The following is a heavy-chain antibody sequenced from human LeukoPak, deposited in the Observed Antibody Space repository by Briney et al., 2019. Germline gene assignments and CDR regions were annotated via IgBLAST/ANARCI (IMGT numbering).Heavy chain of an antibody. V-gene: IGHV4-59*06. J-gene: IGHJ4*02. CDR1: GGSISSYY. D-gene: IGHD3-10*01. CDR3: ARGPITMVRGVITPPFDY. Sequence: PSETLSLTCTVSGGSISSYYWSWIRQHPGKGLEWIGYIYYSGSTYYNPSLKSRVTISVDTSKNQFSLKLSSVTAADTAVYYCARGPITMVRGVITPPFDYWGQGTLVTVSS. CDR2: IYYSGST.